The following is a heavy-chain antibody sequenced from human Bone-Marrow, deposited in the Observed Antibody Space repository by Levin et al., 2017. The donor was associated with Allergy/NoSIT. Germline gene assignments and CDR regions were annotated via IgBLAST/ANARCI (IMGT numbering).Heavy chain of an antibody. CDR2: ISESGGSI. V-gene: IGHV3-23*01. D-gene: IGHD3/OR15-3a*01. CDR3: AKLERFWTGYFFDY. J-gene: IGHJ4*02. Sequence: PGGSLRLSCGASGFTLNTYGMTWVRQAPGKGLEWVSTISESGGSIYYADSVEGRFTISRDNSKNTLYLQMNSLRAEDTAVYYCAKLERFWTGYFFDYWGQGALVTVSS. CDR1: GFTLNTYG.